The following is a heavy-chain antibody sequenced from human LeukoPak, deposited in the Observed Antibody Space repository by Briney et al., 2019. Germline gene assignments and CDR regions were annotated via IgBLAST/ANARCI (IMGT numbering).Heavy chain of an antibody. Sequence: GGSLRLSCAASGFTVSSNYMSWVRQAPGKGLEWVSVIYGGGSTYYADSLKGRFTISRDNSKNTLYLQMNSLRAEDTAVYYCARGGRPYCINGVCYSSGPWGFDYWGQGTLVTVSS. CDR1: GFTVSSNY. V-gene: IGHV3-53*01. CDR3: ARGGRPYCINGVCYSSGPWGFDY. CDR2: IYGGGST. J-gene: IGHJ4*02. D-gene: IGHD2-8*01.